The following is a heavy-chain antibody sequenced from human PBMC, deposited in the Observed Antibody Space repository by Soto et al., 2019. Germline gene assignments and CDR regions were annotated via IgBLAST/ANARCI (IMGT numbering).Heavy chain of an antibody. CDR1: GDSISRNY. J-gene: IGHJ5*02. CDR2: IYYSGST. Sequence: PSETLSLTCSVSGDSISRNYWSWIRQSPGKGLEWIGYIYYSGSTNYNPFLESRVTISLIKSRNQFSLRLTSVTAADTAVYFCAGGYLISGGGMVNVVPYFDPWGQGALVTVSS. CDR3: AGGYLISGGGMVNVVPYFDP. V-gene: IGHV4-59*01. D-gene: IGHD3-16*01.